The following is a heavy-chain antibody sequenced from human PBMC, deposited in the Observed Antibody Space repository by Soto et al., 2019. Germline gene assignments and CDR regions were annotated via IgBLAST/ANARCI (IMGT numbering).Heavy chain of an antibody. D-gene: IGHD2-15*01. V-gene: IGHV3-30*18. CDR1: GFTFSSYG. CDR2: ISYDGSNK. Sequence: QVQLVESGGGVVQPGRSLRLSCAASGFTFSSYGMHWVRQAPGKGLEWVAVISYDGSNKYYADSVKGRFTISRDNSKNTLYLQMNSLRAEDKAVYYCAKDGGVAAPFDYWGQGTLVTVSS. CDR3: AKDGGVAAPFDY. J-gene: IGHJ4*02.